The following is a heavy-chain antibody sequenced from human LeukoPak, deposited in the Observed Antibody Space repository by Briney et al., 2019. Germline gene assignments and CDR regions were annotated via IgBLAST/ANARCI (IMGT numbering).Heavy chain of an antibody. D-gene: IGHD6-19*01. Sequence: GGSLRLSCEASGLTFSDYVIHWVRQAGGKGLEWVALISYDGSTKSYANSVKGRFTISRDNSKNTLYLQMNSLRAEDTAVYYCAKDSRPGGSGWLLQQVGLDYWGQGTLVTVSS. CDR3: AKDSRPGGSGWLLQQVGLDY. J-gene: IGHJ4*02. CDR2: ISYDGSTK. CDR1: GLTFSDYV. V-gene: IGHV3-30-3*01.